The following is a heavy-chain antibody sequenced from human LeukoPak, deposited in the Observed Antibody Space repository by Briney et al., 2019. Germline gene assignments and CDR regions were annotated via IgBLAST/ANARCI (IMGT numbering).Heavy chain of an antibody. D-gene: IGHD3-10*01. CDR2: ISWNSGSI. CDR3: VKGIGKTYYYGSGTPDI. J-gene: IGHJ3*02. Sequence: SLRLSCAASGFTFDDYAMHWVRQAPGKGLEWVSGISWNSGSIGYADSVKGRFTISRDNAKNSLYLQMNSLRAEDTALYYCVKGIGKTYYYGSGTPDIWGQGTMVTVSS. V-gene: IGHV3-9*01. CDR1: GFTFDDYA.